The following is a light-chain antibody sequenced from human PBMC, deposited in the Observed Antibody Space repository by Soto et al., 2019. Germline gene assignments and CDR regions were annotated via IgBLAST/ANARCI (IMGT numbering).Light chain of an antibody. Sequence: EIVMTQSPATLSVCPGERATLSCRASQSVSSYLASYQQKPGQAPRLLIFGASTRATGIPARFSGSGSGTEFTLTISSLQSEDFAVYYCQQYNTWPPITFGPGTRLDIK. CDR1: QSVSSY. V-gene: IGKV3-15*01. CDR2: GAS. J-gene: IGKJ5*01. CDR3: QQYNTWPPIT.